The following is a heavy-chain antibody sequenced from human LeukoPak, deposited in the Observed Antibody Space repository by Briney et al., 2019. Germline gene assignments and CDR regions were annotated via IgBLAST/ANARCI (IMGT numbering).Heavy chain of an antibody. V-gene: IGHV3-48*03. CDR3: AREGPPKYYYGSGSYSQGGFDY. Sequence: PGGSLRLSCAASGFTFSSYEMNWVRQAPGKGLEWVSYISSSGSTIYYADSEKGRFTISRDNAKNSLYPQMNSLRAEDTAVYYCAREGPPKYYYGSGSYSQGGFDYWGQGTLVTVSS. J-gene: IGHJ4*02. CDR2: ISSSGSTI. CDR1: GFTFSSYE. D-gene: IGHD3-10*01.